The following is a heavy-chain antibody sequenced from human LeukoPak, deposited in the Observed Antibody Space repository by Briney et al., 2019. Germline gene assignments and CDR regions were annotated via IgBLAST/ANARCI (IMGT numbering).Heavy chain of an antibody. CDR3: ARDPVGAIGYGMDV. CDR2: IYSGGST. V-gene: IGHV3-66*01. D-gene: IGHD1-26*01. Sequence: GGSLRLSCAASGFTVSSNYMSWVRQAPGKGLEWVSVIYSGGSTCYADSVKGRFTISRDNSKNTLYLQMNSLRAEDTAVYYCARDPVGAIGYGMDVWGQGTTVTVSS. CDR1: GFTVSSNY. J-gene: IGHJ6*02.